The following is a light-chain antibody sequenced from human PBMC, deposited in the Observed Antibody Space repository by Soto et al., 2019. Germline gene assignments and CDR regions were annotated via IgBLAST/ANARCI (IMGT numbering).Light chain of an antibody. CDR2: GAS. V-gene: IGKV3-20*01. J-gene: IGKJ4*01. CDR1: QTVSGSY. Sequence: ENVFTQSPGTLSLSPGERATLSCRASQTVSGSYVAWYQQKPGQTPRLLIYGASSRATGIPDRFSGSGSGTDFTLTISRLEPEDFAVYHCQQYGDSPLTFGGGTKVDIK. CDR3: QQYGDSPLT.